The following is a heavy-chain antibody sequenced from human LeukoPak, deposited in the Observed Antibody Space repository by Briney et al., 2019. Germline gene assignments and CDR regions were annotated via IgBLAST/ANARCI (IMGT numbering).Heavy chain of an antibody. V-gene: IGHV1-18*01. D-gene: IGHD6-13*01. CDR1: GYTFTSYG. Sequence: ASVKVSCKASGYTFTSYGISWVRQAPGQGLEWMGWISAYNGKINYAQKLQGRVTMTTDTSTSTAYMELRSLRSDDTAVYYCARGEQQLPPYYYYCYGMDVWGQGTTVTVSS. CDR2: ISAYNGKI. CDR3: ARGEQQLPPYYYYCYGMDV. J-gene: IGHJ6*02.